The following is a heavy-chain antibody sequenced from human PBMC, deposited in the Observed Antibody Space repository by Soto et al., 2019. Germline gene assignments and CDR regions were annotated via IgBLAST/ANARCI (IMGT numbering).Heavy chain of an antibody. CDR1: GYTFTTYY. D-gene: IGHD5-18*01. CDR3: ARRAYNYANMDV. Sequence: QVQLVQPGAEVTKPGASVKVSCETSGYTFTTYYMHWVLRAPGQGLEWMGMINPSGSSTSYAQKFQGRVTMTRDTSTRTIYMELSSLRRDDTAIYCCARRAYNYANMDVWGQGTTVTVSS. J-gene: IGHJ6*02. CDR2: INPSGSST. V-gene: IGHV1-46*01.